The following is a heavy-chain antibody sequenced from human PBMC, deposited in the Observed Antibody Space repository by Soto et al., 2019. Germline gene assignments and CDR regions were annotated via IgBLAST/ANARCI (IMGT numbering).Heavy chain of an antibody. CDR2: IKNSGSTT. D-gene: IGHD6-19*01. CDR3: AVVAGSYWFDC. CDR1: GFTFSSYG. V-gene: IGHV3-64D*06. Sequence: GRSLRLSCSASGFTFSSYGMHWVRQAPGKGLEYVSAIKNSGSTTNYADSVKGRFTISRDNSKNMLYLQMSSLTSEDTAVYYCAVVAGSYWFDCWGQGTLVTVSS. J-gene: IGHJ4*02.